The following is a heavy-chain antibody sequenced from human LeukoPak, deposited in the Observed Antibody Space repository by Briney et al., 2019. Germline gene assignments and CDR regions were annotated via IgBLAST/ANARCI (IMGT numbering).Heavy chain of an antibody. CDR3: ASHTAFDY. D-gene: IGHD5-18*01. J-gene: IGHJ4*02. Sequence: SETLSLTCAVYGGSFSGYYWSWIRQPPGKGLEWIGEINHSGSTNYNPSLKSRVTISVDTSKNQFSLKLSSVTAADTVAYYCASHTAFDYWGQGTLVTVSS. CDR2: INHSGST. CDR1: GGSFSGYY. V-gene: IGHV4-34*01.